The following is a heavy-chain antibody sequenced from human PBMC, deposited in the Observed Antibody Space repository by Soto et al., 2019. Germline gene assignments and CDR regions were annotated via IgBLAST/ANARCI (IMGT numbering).Heavy chain of an antibody. J-gene: IGHJ6*03. Sequence: GGSLRLSCAASGFTFSSYSMNWVRQAPGKGLEWVSSISSSSSYIYYADSVKGRFTISRDNAKNSLYLQMNSLRAEDTAVYYCARGNSNYDYYYYYMDVWGKGTTVTVSS. V-gene: IGHV3-21*01. D-gene: IGHD4-4*01. CDR2: ISSSSSYI. CDR1: GFTFSSYS. CDR3: ARGNSNYDYYYYYMDV.